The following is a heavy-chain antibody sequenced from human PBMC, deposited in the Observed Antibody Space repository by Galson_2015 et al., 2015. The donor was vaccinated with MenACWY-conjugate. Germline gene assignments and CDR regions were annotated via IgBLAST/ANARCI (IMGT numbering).Heavy chain of an antibody. CDR1: GYTFTSYY. Sequence: SVKVSCKASGYTFTSYYMHWVRQAPGQGLEWMGIINPSGGSTSYAQKFQGRVTMTRDTSTSTVYMELSSLRSEDTAVYYCARSDRSGFLEWLSIMGLDYWGQGTLVTVSS. CDR2: INPSGGST. D-gene: IGHD3-3*01. CDR3: ARSDRSGFLEWLSIMGLDY. V-gene: IGHV1-46*03. J-gene: IGHJ4*02.